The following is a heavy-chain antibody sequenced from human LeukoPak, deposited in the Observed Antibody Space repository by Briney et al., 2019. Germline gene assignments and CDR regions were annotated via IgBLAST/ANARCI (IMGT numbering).Heavy chain of an antibody. J-gene: IGHJ6*02. Sequence: ASVKVSCKTSGYTFTSYAMHWVRQAPGQRLEWMGWINAGNGNTKYSQKFQGRVTITRDTSASTAYMELSSLRSEDTAVYYCARGGRYSYGYGVDVWGQGTTVTVSS. CDR2: INAGNGNT. CDR1: GYTFTSYA. D-gene: IGHD5-18*01. CDR3: ARGGRYSYGYGVDV. V-gene: IGHV1-3*01.